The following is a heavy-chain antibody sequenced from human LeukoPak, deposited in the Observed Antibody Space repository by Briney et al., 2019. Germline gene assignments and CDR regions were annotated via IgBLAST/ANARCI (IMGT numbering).Heavy chain of an antibody. CDR2: IIPILGTA. Sequence: GSSVKVSCKASGGTSSSYAISWVRQAPGQGLEWMGGIIPILGTANYAQKFQGRVTITTDESTSTAYMELSSLRSEDTAVYYCACSGYYIHYFDYWGQGTLVTVSS. CDR3: ACSGYYIHYFDY. J-gene: IGHJ4*02. D-gene: IGHD3-22*01. V-gene: IGHV1-69*05. CDR1: GGTSSSYA.